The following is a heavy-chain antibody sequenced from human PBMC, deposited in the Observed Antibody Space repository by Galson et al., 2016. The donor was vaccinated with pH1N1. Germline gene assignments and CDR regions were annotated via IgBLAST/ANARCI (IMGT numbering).Heavy chain of an antibody. CDR1: GFIFSDYA. CDR2: IRGGGTDI. J-gene: IGHJ4*02. V-gene: IGHV3-48*03. Sequence: SLRLSCAASGFIFSDYAMNWVRQAPGKGLEWISYIRGGGTDIYYADSVRGRFTISRDDAKNSLYLQMSSLRAEDTALYYCVRDHLWAFDYWGQGAQVTVSS. CDR3: VRDHLWAFDY. D-gene: IGHD1-26*01.